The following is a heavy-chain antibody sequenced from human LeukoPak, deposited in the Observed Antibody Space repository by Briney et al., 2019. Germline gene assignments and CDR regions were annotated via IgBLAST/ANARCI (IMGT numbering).Heavy chain of an antibody. Sequence: GASVKVSCTASGGTFSSYAISWVRQATGQGLEWMGWMNPNSGNTGYAQKFQGRVTMTRNTSISTAYMELSSLRSEDTAVYYCARGYCSSTSCYYYYYYYGMDVWGQGTTVTVSS. J-gene: IGHJ6*02. CDR1: GGTFSSYA. D-gene: IGHD2-2*01. V-gene: IGHV1-8*02. CDR3: ARGYCSSTSCYYYYYYYGMDV. CDR2: MNPNSGNT.